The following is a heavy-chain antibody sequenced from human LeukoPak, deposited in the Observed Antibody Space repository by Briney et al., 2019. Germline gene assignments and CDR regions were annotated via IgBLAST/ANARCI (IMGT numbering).Heavy chain of an antibody. CDR3: ATIAHYDSSGIIDY. Sequence: SVKVSCKASGGTFSSYAISWVRQAPGQGLEWMGGIIPIFGTANYAQKFQGRVTITADESTSTAYMELSSLRSEDTAVYYCATIAHYDSSGIIDYWGQGTLVTVSS. D-gene: IGHD3-22*01. V-gene: IGHV1-69*13. J-gene: IGHJ4*02. CDR2: IIPIFGTA. CDR1: GGTFSSYA.